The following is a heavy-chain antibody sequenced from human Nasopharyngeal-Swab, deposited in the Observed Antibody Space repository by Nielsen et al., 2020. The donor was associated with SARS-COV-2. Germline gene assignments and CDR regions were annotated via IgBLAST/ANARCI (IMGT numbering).Heavy chain of an antibody. D-gene: IGHD5-12*01. CDR1: GYTFTSYY. J-gene: IGHJ4*02. CDR3: AKDPLYSGYDLRYYFDY. V-gene: IGHV1-46*01. Sequence: ASVKVSCKASGYTFTSYYMHWVRQAPGQGLEWMGIINPSGGSTSYAQKFQGRVTMTRDTSTSTVYMELSSLRSEDTAVYYCAKDPLYSGYDLRYYFDYWGQGTLVTVSS. CDR2: INPSGGST.